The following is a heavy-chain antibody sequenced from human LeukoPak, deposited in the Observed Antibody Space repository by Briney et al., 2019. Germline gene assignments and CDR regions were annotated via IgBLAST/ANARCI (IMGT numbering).Heavy chain of an antibody. Sequence: SETLSLTCAVYGGSFSGYYWSWIRQPPGKGLEWIGEINHSGSTNYNPSLKSRVTISVDTSKNQFSLKLNSATAADTAVYYCARGSVRGVPLCDYWGQGTLVTISS. CDR1: GGSFSGYY. CDR2: INHSGST. V-gene: IGHV4-34*01. CDR3: ARGSVRGVPLCDY. J-gene: IGHJ4*02. D-gene: IGHD3-10*01.